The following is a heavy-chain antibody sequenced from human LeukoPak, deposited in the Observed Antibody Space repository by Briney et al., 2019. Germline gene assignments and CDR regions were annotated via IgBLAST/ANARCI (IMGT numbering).Heavy chain of an antibody. CDR1: GFTFTDFG. D-gene: IGHD4-17*01. V-gene: IGHV3-30*02. CDR2: K. J-gene: IGHJ4*02. CDR3: AKDRDDYGDDC. Sequence: SGGSQRLSYAASGFTFTDFGMHWVRQAPGKGLDWVSHKFYAESVKGRFAISRDNSKNTLYLQMNRLRAEDTAVYYCAKDRDDYGDDCWGQGILVTVST.